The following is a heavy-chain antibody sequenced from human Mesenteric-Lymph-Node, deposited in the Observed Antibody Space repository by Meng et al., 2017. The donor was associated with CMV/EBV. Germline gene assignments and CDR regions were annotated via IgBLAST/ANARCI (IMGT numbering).Heavy chain of an antibody. CDR3: ARGGAVPAAGTDAFDI. CDR1: GFTFSSYS. V-gene: IGHV3-21*01. J-gene: IGHJ3*02. D-gene: IGHD2-2*01. CDR2: ISSSSSYI. Sequence: GESLKISCAASGFTFSSYSMNWVRQAPGKGLEWVSSISSSSSYIYYADSVKGRFTISRDNAKNSLYLQMNSLRAEDTAVYYCARGGAVPAAGTDAFDIWGQGTMVTVSS.